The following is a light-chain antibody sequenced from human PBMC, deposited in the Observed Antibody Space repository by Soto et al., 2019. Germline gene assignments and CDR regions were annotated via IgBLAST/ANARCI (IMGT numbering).Light chain of an antibody. CDR2: NVN. J-gene: IGLJ1*01. V-gene: IGLV2-14*01. CDR3: SSFTSITTYV. CDR1: SSDVGNCNY. Sequence: QSVLTQSASVSGSPGQSITISCTGTSSDVGNCNYVSWYQQHPGEVPKLIIFNVNNRPSGVSNRFSGSKSGNTASLTISGLQAEDEADYYCSSFTSITTYVFGTGTKVTVL.